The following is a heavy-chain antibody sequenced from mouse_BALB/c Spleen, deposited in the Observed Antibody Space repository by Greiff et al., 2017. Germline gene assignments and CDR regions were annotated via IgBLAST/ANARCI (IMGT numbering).Heavy chain of an antibody. J-gene: IGHJ2*01. CDR2: INPSSGYT. V-gene: IGHV1-4*01. CDR3: AREGNYFDY. CDR1: GYTFTSYT. Sequence: VQVVESGAELARPGASVKMSCKASGYTFTSYTMHWVKQRPGQGLEWIGYINPSSGYTNYNQKFKDKATLTADKSSSTAYMQLSSLTSEDSAVYYCAREGNYFDYWGQGTTLTVSS.